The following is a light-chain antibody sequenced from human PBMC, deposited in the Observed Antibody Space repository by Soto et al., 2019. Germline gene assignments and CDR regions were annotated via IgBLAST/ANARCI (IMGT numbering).Light chain of an antibody. Sequence: QSALTQPASVSGSPGQSITISCTGTSSVVGGYNYVSWYQQHPGKAPKVMIYEVSNRPSGVSNRFSGSKSGNTASLTISGLQAEDEADYYCCSYTNSNTLVFGTGTKVTVL. CDR1: SSVVGGYNY. CDR2: EVS. J-gene: IGLJ1*01. V-gene: IGLV2-14*01. CDR3: CSYTNSNTLV.